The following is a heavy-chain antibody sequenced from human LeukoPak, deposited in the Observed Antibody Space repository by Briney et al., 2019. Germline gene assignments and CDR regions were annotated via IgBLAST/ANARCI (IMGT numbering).Heavy chain of an antibody. CDR3: ARVVTTIFEVGY. V-gene: IGHV1-2*02. D-gene: IGHD5-12*01. Sequence: ASVKVSCKASGYTFTGYYMHWVRQAPGQGLEWMGWINPNSGGTNYAQKFQGRVTMTRDTSTSTAYMELSRLRSDDTAVYYCARVVTTIFEVGYWGQGTLVTVSS. CDR1: GYTFTGYY. J-gene: IGHJ4*02. CDR2: INPNSGGT.